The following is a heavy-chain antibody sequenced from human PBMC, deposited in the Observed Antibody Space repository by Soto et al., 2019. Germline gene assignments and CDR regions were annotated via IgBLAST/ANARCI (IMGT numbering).Heavy chain of an antibody. CDR1: GFTFSDYG. CDR3: GRDIGSTVALQGHFDY. V-gene: IGHV3-33*01. J-gene: IGHJ4*02. Sequence: GGSLRLSCATSGFTFSDYGMHWVRQAPGKGLEWVAVVWYDGSHEYYVDSVKGRFSISRDNSKSTLFLQMNSLRADDTAVYYCGRDIGSTVALQGHFDYWGQGTLVTVSS. D-gene: IGHD4-17*01. CDR2: VWYDGSHE.